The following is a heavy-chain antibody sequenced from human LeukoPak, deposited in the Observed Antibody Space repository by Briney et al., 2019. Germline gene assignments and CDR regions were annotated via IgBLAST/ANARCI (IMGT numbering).Heavy chain of an antibody. CDR1: GFTFSSYA. J-gene: IGHJ4*02. CDR2: ISYDGSNK. Sequence: GGSLRLSCAVSGFTFSSYAMHWVRQAPGKGLEWVAVISYDGSNKYYADSVKGRFTISRDNSKNTLYLQMNSLRAEDTAVYYCARGSWPEWFDYWGQGTLVTVSS. V-gene: IGHV3-30-3*01. D-gene: IGHD1-26*01. CDR3: ARGSWPEWFDY.